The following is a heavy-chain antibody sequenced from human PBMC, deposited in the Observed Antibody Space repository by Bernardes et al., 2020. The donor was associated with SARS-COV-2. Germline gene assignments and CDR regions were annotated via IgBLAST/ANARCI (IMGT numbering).Heavy chain of an antibody. CDR2: IYYSGST. Sequence: SEPLSLTCTVSGSSISSSSYYWGWIRQPPGKGLEWIGSIYYSGSTYYNPSLKSRVTISVDTSKNQFSLKLSSVTAADTAVYYWARDLWGDRFFDYWGQGTLVTVSS. J-gene: IGHJ4*02. CDR3: ARDLWGDRFFDY. D-gene: IGHD3-16*01. CDR1: GSSISSSSYY. V-gene: IGHV4-39*07.